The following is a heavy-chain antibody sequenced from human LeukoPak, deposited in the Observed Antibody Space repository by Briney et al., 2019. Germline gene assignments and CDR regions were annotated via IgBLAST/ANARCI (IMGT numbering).Heavy chain of an antibody. D-gene: IGHD2-2*01. J-gene: IGHJ3*02. CDR3: ARPESVPAATHAFDI. Sequence: SETLSLTCTVSGGSISSSSYYWGWIRQPPGKGLEWIGSIYYSGSTYYNPSLKSRVTISVDTSKNQFSLKLSSVTAADTAVYYCARPESVPAATHAFDIWGQGTMVTVSS. CDR2: IYYSGST. V-gene: IGHV4-39*01. CDR1: GGSISSSSYY.